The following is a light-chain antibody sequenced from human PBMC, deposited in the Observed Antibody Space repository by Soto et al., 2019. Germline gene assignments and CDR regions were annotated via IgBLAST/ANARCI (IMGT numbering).Light chain of an antibody. Sequence: DIQMTQSPSSLSASVGDRVTITCRASQSISINLNWYQQKPGKGPKLLIYAASSLQSGVPSRFGGSGSGTDFTLTISSLQPEDFATYYCQQSHSTPWFTFGPGTKVDIK. J-gene: IGKJ3*01. V-gene: IGKV1-39*01. CDR2: AAS. CDR3: QQSHSTPWFT. CDR1: QSISIN.